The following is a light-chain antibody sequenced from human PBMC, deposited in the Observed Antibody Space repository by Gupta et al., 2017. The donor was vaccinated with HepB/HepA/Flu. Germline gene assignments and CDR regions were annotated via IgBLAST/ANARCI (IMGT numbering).Light chain of an antibody. Sequence: AIRMTQSPSSFSASTGDRVTITCRASQGISSYLAWYQQKPGKAPELLIYGASTLQTGVPSRFSGSGSGTDFTLTISCLQSEDFATYYCQQEYSYPRTFGQGTKVEIK. V-gene: IGKV1-8*01. CDR3: QQEYSYPRT. J-gene: IGKJ1*01. CDR1: QGISSY. CDR2: GAS.